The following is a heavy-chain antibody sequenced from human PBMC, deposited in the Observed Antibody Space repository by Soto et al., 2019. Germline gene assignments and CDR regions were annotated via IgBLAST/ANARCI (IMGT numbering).Heavy chain of an antibody. Sequence: PSETLSLTCTVSGDSINSYYWTWIRQPPGKGLEWIGYIYDSGSSSYNPTRKSRLTIAVDTSKNQFSLRLKSVTAADTAVYYCARGTKYYYQGMDVWGQGTMVTVSS. CDR2: IYDSGSS. CDR1: GDSINSYY. CDR3: ARGTKYYYQGMDV. J-gene: IGHJ6*02. V-gene: IGHV4-59*01.